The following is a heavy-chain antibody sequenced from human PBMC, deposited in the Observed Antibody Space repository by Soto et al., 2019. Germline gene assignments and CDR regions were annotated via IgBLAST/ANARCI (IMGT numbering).Heavy chain of an antibody. Sequence: QVQLVESGGGVVQPGRSLRLSCAASGFTFSSYGMHWVRQAPGKGLEWVAVISYDGSNKYYADSVKGRFTISRDNSKNTLYLQMNSLRAEDTAVYYRAKDQGGYSGYDESDYYYGMDVWGQGTTVTVSS. V-gene: IGHV3-30*18. CDR2: ISYDGSNK. CDR3: AKDQGGYSGYDESDYYYGMDV. D-gene: IGHD5-12*01. CDR1: GFTFSSYG. J-gene: IGHJ6*02.